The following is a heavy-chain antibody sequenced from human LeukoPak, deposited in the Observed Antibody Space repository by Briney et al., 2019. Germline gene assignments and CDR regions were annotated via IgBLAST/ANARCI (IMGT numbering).Heavy chain of an antibody. CDR1: NGSISSHY. CDR2: IYYSGST. Sequence: SETLSLTCTVSNGSISSHYWSWIRQPPGKGLEWIGYIYYSGSTNYKPSLRSRVTISVDTSKNQFSLKLSSVTAADTAVYYCARVPSGSYYSSPPYYFDYWGQGTLVTVSS. J-gene: IGHJ4*02. V-gene: IGHV4-59*11. CDR3: ARVPSGSYYSSPPYYFDY. D-gene: IGHD1-26*01.